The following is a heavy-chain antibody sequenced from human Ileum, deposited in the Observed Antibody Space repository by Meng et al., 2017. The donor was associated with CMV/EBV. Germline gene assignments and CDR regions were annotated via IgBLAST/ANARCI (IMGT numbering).Heavy chain of an antibody. CDR2: IYTGGPT. Sequence: AHLRESGPGLVKPSETLSLTCTISSASITPYYWNWIWQPAGKGLEWIGRIYTGGPTDYNPSLKSRVTMSVDMSKNQFFLNLSSVTAADTAVYYCARGQTVRGFEYWGLGILVTVSS. CDR1: SASITPYY. V-gene: IGHV4-4*07. D-gene: IGHD3-10*01. CDR3: ARGQTVRGFEY. J-gene: IGHJ4*02.